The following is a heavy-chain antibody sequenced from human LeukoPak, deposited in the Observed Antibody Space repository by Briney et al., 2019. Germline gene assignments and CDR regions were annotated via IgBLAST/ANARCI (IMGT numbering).Heavy chain of an antibody. CDR2: IHHSGST. CDR3: ARSCRILDIVATIRARLGGNGFDI. Sequence: SETLSPTCTVSGGSISSSSYYWGWIRQPPGKGLEWIGSIHHSGSTYYNPSLKSRVTIAVETSKNQFSLKLSSVTAADKAVYYCARSCRILDIVATIRARLGGNGFDIWGQGTMVTVSS. V-gene: IGHV4-39*07. J-gene: IGHJ3*02. CDR1: GGSISSSSYY. D-gene: IGHD5-12*01.